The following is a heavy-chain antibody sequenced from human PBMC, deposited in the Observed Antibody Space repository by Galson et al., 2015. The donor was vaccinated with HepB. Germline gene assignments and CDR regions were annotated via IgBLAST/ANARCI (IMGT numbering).Heavy chain of an antibody. CDR2: ISYDGTYK. Sequence: SLRLSCAASGFTFSNYGIHWVRQAPGKGLEWVAVISYDGTYKFYADSVQGRFTISRDNFKNTLYLQMNSLRAEDTAVYYCAKGGAYSYEGLDPWGQGTLVTVSS. CDR1: GFTFSNYG. V-gene: IGHV3-30*18. D-gene: IGHD3-22*01. J-gene: IGHJ5*02. CDR3: AKGGAYSYEGLDP.